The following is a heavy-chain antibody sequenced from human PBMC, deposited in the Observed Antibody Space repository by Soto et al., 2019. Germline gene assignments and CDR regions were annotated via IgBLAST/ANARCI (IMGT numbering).Heavy chain of an antibody. V-gene: IGHV3-23*01. Sequence: GGSLRLSCAASGFTFSSYAMSWVRQAPGKGLEWVSAISGSGGSTYYADSVKGRFTISRDNSKNTLHLQMNSLRAKDTAVYYCAKDGCSSTSCYLGYWGQGTLVTVSS. CDR1: GFTFSSYA. CDR2: ISGSGGST. CDR3: AKDGCSSTSCYLGY. J-gene: IGHJ4*02. D-gene: IGHD2-2*01.